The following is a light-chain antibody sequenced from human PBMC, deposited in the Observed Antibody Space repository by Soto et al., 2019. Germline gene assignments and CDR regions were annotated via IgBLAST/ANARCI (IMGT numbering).Light chain of an antibody. V-gene: IGKV1-39*01. CDR1: QGISSW. CDR2: GAS. Sequence: DIQMTQSPSTLSASVGDRVTITCRASQGISSWLAWHQQKAGRAPKLLIYGASSFQSGVPSRFSGSGSGTDFTLTISSLQPEDFATYYCQQSYSTPRTFGQGTRWIS. J-gene: IGKJ1*01. CDR3: QQSYSTPRT.